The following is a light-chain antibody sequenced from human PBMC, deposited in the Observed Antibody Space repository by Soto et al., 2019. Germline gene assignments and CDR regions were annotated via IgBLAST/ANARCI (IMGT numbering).Light chain of an antibody. CDR2: DTS. J-gene: IGKJ1*01. CDR1: QVVSSR. V-gene: IGKV3-15*01. Sequence: DIVVTQSPATLSASPGERVTLSFRASQVVSSRLAWYQQRPAQVPRLLIYDTSTRAPGISARFSGSGSGTEFTLPISSLQSEDFAVYYCQEYIQWPPGMFGPGTKVDIK. CDR3: QEYIQWPPGM.